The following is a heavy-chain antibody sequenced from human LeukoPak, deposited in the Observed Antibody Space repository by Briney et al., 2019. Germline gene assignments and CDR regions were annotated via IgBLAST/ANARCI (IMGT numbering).Heavy chain of an antibody. CDR2: MNPNSGNT. J-gene: IGHJ3*02. CDR3: ARGPDTAMVKGVAFDI. V-gene: IGHV1-8*01. Sequence: ASVKVSCEASGYTFTSYDINWVRQATGQGLEWMGWMNPNSGNTGYAQKFQGRVTMTRNTSISTAYMELSSLRSEDTAVYYCARGPDTAMVKGVAFDIWGQGTMVTVSS. D-gene: IGHD5-18*01. CDR1: GYTFTSYD.